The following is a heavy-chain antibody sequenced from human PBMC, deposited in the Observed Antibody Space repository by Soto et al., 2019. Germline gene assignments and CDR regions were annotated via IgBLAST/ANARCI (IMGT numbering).Heavy chain of an antibody. CDR2: VSYDGGTK. Sequence: PGGSLRLSCAASGFTFSSFAMHWVRQAPGKGLEWVAIVSYDGGTKYYADSVKGRFTISRDNSKNTLYLQMNSLRTEDTAVYYCASFNPYDAFDLWGQGTMVTVSS. V-gene: IGHV3-30*03. J-gene: IGHJ3*01. CDR1: GFTFSSFA. CDR3: ASFNPYDAFDL.